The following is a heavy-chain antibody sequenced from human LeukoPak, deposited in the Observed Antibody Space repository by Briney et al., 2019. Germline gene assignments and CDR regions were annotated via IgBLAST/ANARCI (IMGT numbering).Heavy chain of an antibody. CDR3: ARDPNGDYIGAFDM. D-gene: IGHD4-17*01. J-gene: IGHJ3*02. CDR2: IRGGGGSA. CDR1: GFTFSAYA. V-gene: IGHV3-23*01. Sequence: GGSLRLSCTASGFTFSAYAMMWARQAPGKGPEWVSAIRGGGGSAFYADSVKGRFTISRDNSKYTLFLQMNSLRAEDTAVYYCARDPNGDYIGAFDMWGPGTMVTVSS.